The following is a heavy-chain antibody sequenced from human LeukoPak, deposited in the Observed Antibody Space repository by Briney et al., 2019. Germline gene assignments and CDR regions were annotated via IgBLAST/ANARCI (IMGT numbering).Heavy chain of an antibody. D-gene: IGHD3-22*01. CDR3: AIHGFYYYDSSGYFKHPTGYYYGMDV. CDR2: INHSGST. V-gene: IGHV4-34*01. Sequence: PSETLSLTCAVYGGSFSGYYWSWIRQPPGKGLEGIGEINHSGSTNYNPSLKSRVTISVDTSKNQFSLKLSSVTAADTAVYYCAIHGFYYYDSSGYFKHPTGYYYGMDVWGQGTTVTVSS. J-gene: IGHJ6*02. CDR1: GGSFSGYY.